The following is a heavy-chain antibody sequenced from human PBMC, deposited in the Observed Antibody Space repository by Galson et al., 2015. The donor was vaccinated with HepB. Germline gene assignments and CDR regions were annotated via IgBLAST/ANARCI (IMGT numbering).Heavy chain of an antibody. CDR2: LSSSGDST. J-gene: IGHJ2*01. D-gene: IGHD3-22*01. CDR3: AKARDYYDNSDYSWGQYFDL. Sequence: SLRLSCAASGFTFSGYAMSWVRQAPGKGLEWVSALSSSGDSTYYADSVKGRFTISRDNSKNTLYLQMNSLRAEDTAIYYCAKARDYYDNSDYSWGQYFDLWGRGTLVTVSS. V-gene: IGHV3-23*01. CDR1: GFTFSGYA.